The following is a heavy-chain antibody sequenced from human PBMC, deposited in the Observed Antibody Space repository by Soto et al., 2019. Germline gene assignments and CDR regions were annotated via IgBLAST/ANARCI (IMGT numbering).Heavy chain of an antibody. CDR3: GRSGPDYWSKYDHHYLMAV. Sequence: PGRSRALSCGATGFSFSGDAMTWVRQAPGKGEEWVSAVTANGGSTSSADSVKGRFTISRDNSKNTLFLQMNSLRAEDTAVYYYGRSGPDYWSKYDHHYLMAVSGQRTTDTVS. V-gene: IGHV3-23*01. J-gene: IGHJ6*02. D-gene: IGHD2-8*02. CDR2: VTANGGST. CDR1: GFSFSGDA.